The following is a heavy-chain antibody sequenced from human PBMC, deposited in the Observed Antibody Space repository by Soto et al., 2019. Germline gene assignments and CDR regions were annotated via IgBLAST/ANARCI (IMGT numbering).Heavy chain of an antibody. J-gene: IGHJ4*02. Sequence: EVQLLESGGGLVHPGGSLRLSCAASGFTFNHYAMRWVRQAPGKGLELVSAISGSGDKTYHADSVKGRLAISRDNSKNTLFLQLNNLSADDTAVYYCAKDRGAFWGFTNWGLGTLVTVSS. CDR2: ISGSGDKT. D-gene: IGHD3-10*01. CDR1: GFTFNHYA. V-gene: IGHV3-23*01. CDR3: AKDRGAFWGFTN.